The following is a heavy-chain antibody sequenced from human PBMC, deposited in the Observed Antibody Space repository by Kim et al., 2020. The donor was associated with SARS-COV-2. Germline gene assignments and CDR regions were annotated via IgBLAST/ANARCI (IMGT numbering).Heavy chain of an antibody. Sequence: ASVKVSCKASGYTFTGYYMHWVRQAPGQGLEWMGWINPNSGGTNYAQKFQGRVTMTRDTSISTAYMELSRLRSDDTAVYYCARDPFVFWAGDFDYWGQGTLVTVSS. CDR2: INPNSGGT. CDR1: GYTFTGYY. CDR3: ARDPFVFWAGDFDY. J-gene: IGHJ4*02. D-gene: IGHD3-10*01. V-gene: IGHV1-2*02.